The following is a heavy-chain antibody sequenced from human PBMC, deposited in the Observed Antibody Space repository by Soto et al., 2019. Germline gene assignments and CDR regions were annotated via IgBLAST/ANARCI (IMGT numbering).Heavy chain of an antibody. D-gene: IGHD6-19*01. V-gene: IGHV2-5*02. CDR1: GFSLSTSGVG. Sequence: QITLKESGPTLVKPTQTLTLTCTFSGFSLSTSGVGVGWIRQPPGKALEWLAFIYWDDDKRYSPSLKSRLTITKDTSRNQVVLTMTNMDPVDTATYDCAHIPIVVPGTRGFAWFDPWGQGTLVTVSS. J-gene: IGHJ5*02. CDR3: AHIPIVVPGTRGFAWFDP. CDR2: IYWDDDK.